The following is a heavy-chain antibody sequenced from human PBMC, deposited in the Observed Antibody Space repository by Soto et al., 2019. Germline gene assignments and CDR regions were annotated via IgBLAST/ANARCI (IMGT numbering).Heavy chain of an antibody. CDR1: GFTFSTYH. Sequence: GGSLRLSCAASGFTFSTYHMNWVRQAPGKGLEWVSYIHSGGSRIYYADSVKGRFTISRDNAKNSLYLQMNSLRAEDTAVYYWARDGTTVTTIYHYAMDVWGQGITVTVTS. D-gene: IGHD4-17*01. J-gene: IGHJ6*02. CDR3: ARDGTTVTTIYHYAMDV. V-gene: IGHV3-48*03. CDR2: IHSGGSRI.